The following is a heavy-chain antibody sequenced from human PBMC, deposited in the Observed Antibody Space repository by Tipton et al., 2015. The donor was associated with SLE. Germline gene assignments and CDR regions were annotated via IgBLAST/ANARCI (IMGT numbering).Heavy chain of an antibody. V-gene: IGHV4-39*01. CDR2: IYHSGST. J-gene: IGHJ3*02. CDR3: ARHDRYYYGSGSYYNGAFDI. Sequence: TLSLTCTVSGGSIRSSSYYWGWIRQPPGKGLEWIGSIYHSGSTYYNPSLKSRVTISVDTSKNQFSLKLSSVTAADTAVYYCARHDRYYYGSGSYYNGAFDIWGQGTMVTVSS. D-gene: IGHD3-10*01. CDR1: GGSIRSSSYY.